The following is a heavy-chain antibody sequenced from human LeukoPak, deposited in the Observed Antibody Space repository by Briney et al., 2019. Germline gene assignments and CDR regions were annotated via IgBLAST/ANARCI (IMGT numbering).Heavy chain of an antibody. Sequence: SVKVSCKASEGTFSSYTISWVRQAPGQGLEWMGRIIPILGIANYAQKFQGRVTITADKSTSTAYMELSSLRSEDTAVYYCARNVGATTGEYFQHWGQGTLVTVSS. D-gene: IGHD1-26*01. V-gene: IGHV1-69*02. CDR2: IIPILGIA. CDR3: ARNVGATTGEYFQH. J-gene: IGHJ1*01. CDR1: EGTFSSYT.